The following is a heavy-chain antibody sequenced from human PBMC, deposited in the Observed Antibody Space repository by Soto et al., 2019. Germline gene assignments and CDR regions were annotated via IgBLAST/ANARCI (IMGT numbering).Heavy chain of an antibody. Sequence: GASVKVSCKASGYTFTSYGISWVRQAPGQGLEWMGWISAYNGNTNYAQKFQGRVTMTTDTSMSTAYMELRSLRSDDTAGYYCERAESRCGWYECWGHGTLVTVSS. CDR3: ERAESRCGWYEC. CDR1: GYTFTSYG. J-gene: IGHJ5*01. V-gene: IGHV1-18*01. CDR2: ISAYNGNT. D-gene: IGHD2-21*01.